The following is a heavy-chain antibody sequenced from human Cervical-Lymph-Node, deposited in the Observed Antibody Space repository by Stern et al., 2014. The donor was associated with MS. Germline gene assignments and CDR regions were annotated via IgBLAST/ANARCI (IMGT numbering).Heavy chain of an antibody. D-gene: IGHD3-9*01. Sequence: VQLVESGPGLVKPSGTLSLTCAVSGGSILRTDWWSWVRQSPGKGLEWIGEVYHSGYANYNPSLQSPVTRSVDKSTNQFSPNPAPVTAADTALYYCASRTLTFPYYFDSWGQGTLVTVSS. J-gene: IGHJ4*02. CDR3: ASRTLTFPYYFDS. CDR2: VYHSGYA. V-gene: IGHV4-4*02. CDR1: GGSILRTDW.